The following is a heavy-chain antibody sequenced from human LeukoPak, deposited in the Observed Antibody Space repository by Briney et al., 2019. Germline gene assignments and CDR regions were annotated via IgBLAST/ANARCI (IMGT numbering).Heavy chain of an antibody. CDR2: ISGSGGST. CDR3: AKERYYDSSGLSNYFDY. Sequence: GGSLRLSCAASGFTFSSYAMSWVRQAPGKGLEWVSAISGSGGSTYYADSAKGRFTISRDNSKNTLYLQMNSLRAEDTAVYYCAKERYYDSSGLSNYFDYWGQGTLVTVPS. D-gene: IGHD3-22*01. J-gene: IGHJ4*02. CDR1: GFTFSSYA. V-gene: IGHV3-23*01.